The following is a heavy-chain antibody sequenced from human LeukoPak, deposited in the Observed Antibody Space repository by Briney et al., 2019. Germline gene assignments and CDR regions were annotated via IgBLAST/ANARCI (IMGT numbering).Heavy chain of an antibody. CDR2: INHSGST. CDR3: AREDALGRFDY. J-gene: IGHJ4*02. Sequence: SETLSLTCAVYGGSFSGYHWSWIRQPPGKGLEWIGEINHSGSTNYNPSLKSRVTISVDTSKNQFSLKLSSVTAADTAVYYCAREDALGRFDYWGQGTLVTVSS. CDR1: GGSFSGYH. V-gene: IGHV4-34*01. D-gene: IGHD7-27*01.